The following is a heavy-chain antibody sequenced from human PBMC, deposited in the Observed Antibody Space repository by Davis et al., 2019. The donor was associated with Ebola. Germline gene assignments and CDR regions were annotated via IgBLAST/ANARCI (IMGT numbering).Heavy chain of an antibody. Sequence: SGPTLVKPTQTLTLTCTFSGFPLSTSGMSVNWIRQPPGKALEWLARIDWDDDKYYSTSLKTRLTISKDPSKNQVVFTMTNMDPVDTATYYCARIRVSYGSAGFDYWGQGTLVTVSS. CDR1: GFPLSTSGMS. CDR3: ARIRVSYGSAGFDY. CDR2: IDWDDDK. V-gene: IGHV2-70*11. J-gene: IGHJ4*02. D-gene: IGHD3-10*01.